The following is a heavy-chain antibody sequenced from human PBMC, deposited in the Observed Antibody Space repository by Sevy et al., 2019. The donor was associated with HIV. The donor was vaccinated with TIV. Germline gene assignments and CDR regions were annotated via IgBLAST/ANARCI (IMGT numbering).Heavy chain of an antibody. Sequence: GGSLRLSCAASGFTFSDYGMNWVRQAPGKGLEWVSYISSSSGYAIYYTDSVKGRFTISRDNAKNSLYLQMNSLRAEDTAVYYCARGAGGDCYYWGQGTLVTVSS. J-gene: IGHJ4*02. V-gene: IGHV3-48*01. CDR2: ISSSSGYAI. CDR3: ARGAGGDCYY. D-gene: IGHD2-21*02. CDR1: GFTFSDYG.